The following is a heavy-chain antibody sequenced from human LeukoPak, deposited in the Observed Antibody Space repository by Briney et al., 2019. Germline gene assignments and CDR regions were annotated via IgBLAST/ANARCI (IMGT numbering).Heavy chain of an antibody. CDR2: IYISGGT. Sequence: SETLSLTCTVSGASISNYYWTWIRQPAGKGLEWIGQIYISGGTKYNPSLESRVTISVDKSNNQISLKLNSVTAADTAVYYCARRTVAGREFDYWGQGTLVTVSS. CDR3: ARRTVAGREFDY. CDR1: GASISNYY. V-gene: IGHV4-4*07. J-gene: IGHJ4*02. D-gene: IGHD6-19*01.